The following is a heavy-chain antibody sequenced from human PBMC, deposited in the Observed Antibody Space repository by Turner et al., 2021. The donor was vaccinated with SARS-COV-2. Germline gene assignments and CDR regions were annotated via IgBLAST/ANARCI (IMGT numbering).Heavy chain of an antibody. CDR1: GFTFGKSA. J-gene: IGHJ4*02. D-gene: IGHD7-27*01. Sequence: EVRVVESGGGLVQPGRYLRLSCTASGFTFGKSAMSWIRQAPGKGLEWVGFIRSTNFGGTTEYATSVRGRFNVSRDDSRTIADLHMSSLKTEDTAVYYCARGRTGASYYFDYWGQGILVTVSS. CDR2: IRSTNFGGTT. CDR3: ARGRTGASYYFDY. V-gene: IGHV3-49*03.